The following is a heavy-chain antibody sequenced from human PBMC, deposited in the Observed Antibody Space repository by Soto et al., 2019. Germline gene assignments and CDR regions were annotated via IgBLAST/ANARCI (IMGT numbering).Heavy chain of an antibody. V-gene: IGHV3-73*02. CDR2: IKSKAKSYAT. D-gene: IGHD4-4*01. CDR1: GFTFSATA. J-gene: IGHJ6*02. CDR3: SRLPDTTAGMDV. Sequence: EVQLVESGGGLVQPGGPLPLSCAASGFTFSATARPWLRQASGKGLERVGRIKSKAKSYATAYTASVKGRFTISRDDATNTAYLQMNSLETEDTAVYYCSRLPDTTAGMDVWGQGTRVTVSS.